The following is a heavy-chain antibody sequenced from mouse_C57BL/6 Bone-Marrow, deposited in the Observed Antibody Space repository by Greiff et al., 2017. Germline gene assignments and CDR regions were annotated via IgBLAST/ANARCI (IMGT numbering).Heavy chain of an antibody. CDR3: ARLPFLPWFAY. Sequence: QVQLKQSGAELARPGASVKLSCKASGYTFTSYGISWVKQRTGQGLEWIGEIYPRSGNTYYNEKFKGKATLTADKSSSTAYMELRSLTSEDSAVYFCARLPFLPWFAYWGQGTLVTVSA. V-gene: IGHV1-81*01. CDR2: IYPRSGNT. D-gene: IGHD2-1*01. CDR1: GYTFTSYG. J-gene: IGHJ3*01.